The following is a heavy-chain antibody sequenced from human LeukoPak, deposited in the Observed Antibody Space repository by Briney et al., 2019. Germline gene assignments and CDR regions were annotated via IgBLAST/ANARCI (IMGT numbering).Heavy chain of an antibody. CDR2: IYYSGST. J-gene: IGHJ5*02. D-gene: IGHD2-15*01. CDR3: ARQFCSGGSCYSGLFDP. Sequence: SQTLSLTCTVSGDSISTGDYYWSWIRQPPGKGLECIGYIYYSGSTYYNPSLKSRVTISVDRSKNQFSLILNSVTDADTAVYYCARQFCSGGSCYSGLFDPWGQGTLVTVSS. V-gene: IGHV4-30-4*08. CDR1: GDSISTGDYY.